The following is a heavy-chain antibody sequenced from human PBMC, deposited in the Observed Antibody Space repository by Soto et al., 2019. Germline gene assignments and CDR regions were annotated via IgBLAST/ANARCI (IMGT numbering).Heavy chain of an antibody. D-gene: IGHD3-22*01. CDR2: ISYDGSNK. J-gene: IGHJ5*02. V-gene: IGHV3-30-3*01. CDR3: ARENTAGYYDSSGYFDSSWFDP. Sequence: PGGSLRLSCAASGLTFSSYAMHWVRQAPGKGLEWVAVISYDGSNKYYADSVKGRFTISRDNSKNTLYLQMNSLRAEDTAVYYCARENTAGYYDSSGYFDSSWFDPWGQGTLVTVSS. CDR1: GLTFSSYA.